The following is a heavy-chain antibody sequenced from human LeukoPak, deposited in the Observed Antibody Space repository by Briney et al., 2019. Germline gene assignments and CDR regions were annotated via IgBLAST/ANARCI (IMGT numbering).Heavy chain of an antibody. V-gene: IGHV4-59*08. J-gene: IGHJ4*02. D-gene: IGHD5-12*01. CDR2: IYYTGKN. CDR1: GGSINSHY. CDR3: VRRDSGWNYFDF. Sequence: SETLSLTCAVSGGSINSHYWGWIRQPPGKGLQWIGDIYYTGKNNYNPSLKSRVTISLDTSKDHLSLNLTSVLAADTAIYYCVRRDSGWNYFDFWGQGILVTVSS.